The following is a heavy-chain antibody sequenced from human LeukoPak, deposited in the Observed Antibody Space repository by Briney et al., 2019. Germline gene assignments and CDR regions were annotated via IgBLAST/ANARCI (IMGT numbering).Heavy chain of an antibody. J-gene: IGHJ6*03. Sequence: SETLSLTCTVSGGSISYYWSWIRQPPGKGLEWIGEINHSGSTIYNPSFKSRVTISVDTSKNQVSLKLSSVTAADTAVYYCARGRIASGAYYYYMDVWGKGTTVTVSS. V-gene: IGHV4-34*01. CDR1: GGSISYY. CDR3: ARGRIASGAYYYYMDV. CDR2: INHSGST. D-gene: IGHD2-21*01.